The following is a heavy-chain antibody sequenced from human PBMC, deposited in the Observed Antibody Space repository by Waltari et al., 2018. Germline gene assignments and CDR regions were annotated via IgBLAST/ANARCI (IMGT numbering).Heavy chain of an antibody. CDR1: GFIFSSYW. J-gene: IGHJ4*02. Sequence: EVQLVESGGGLVQPGGSLRLSCAASGFIFSSYWMHWVRQAPGKGLVSVASIRPDGSITRYADSVKGRFTISRDNAENTVYLQMHSLRVEDTALYYCVMYSSTFLGDCWGQGTLVSVSS. D-gene: IGHD6-19*01. CDR3: VMYSSTFLGDC. CDR2: IRPDGSIT. V-gene: IGHV3-74*01.